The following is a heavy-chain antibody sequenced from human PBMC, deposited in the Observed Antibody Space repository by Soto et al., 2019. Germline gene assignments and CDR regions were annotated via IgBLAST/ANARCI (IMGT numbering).Heavy chain of an antibody. D-gene: IGHD3-3*01. Sequence: ASVKVSCKASGYTFTGYYMHWVRQAPGQGLEWMGWINPNSGGTNYAQKFQGWVTMTRDTSISTAYMELSRLRSDDTAVYYCARGIGITIFGVVIPPNFDYWGQGTLVTVSS. J-gene: IGHJ4*02. CDR1: GYTFTGYY. CDR2: INPNSGGT. V-gene: IGHV1-2*04. CDR3: ARGIGITIFGVVIPPNFDY.